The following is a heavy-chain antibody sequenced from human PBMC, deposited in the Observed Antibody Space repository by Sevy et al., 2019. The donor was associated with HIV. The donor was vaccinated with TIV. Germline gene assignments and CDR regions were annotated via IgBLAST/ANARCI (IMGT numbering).Heavy chain of an antibody. J-gene: IGHJ4*02. V-gene: IGHV3-72*01. Sequence: GGSLRLSCAASGFTFSDHYMEWVRQTPGKGLEWVGRIRNKADSYTTEYAASVKGRFTISRDDSKNSLYLLMNSLKTEDTAVYYCTTHAGIAAAGRVFDYWGQGTLVTVSS. D-gene: IGHD6-13*01. CDR2: IRNKADSYTT. CDR3: TTHAGIAAAGRVFDY. CDR1: GFTFSDHY.